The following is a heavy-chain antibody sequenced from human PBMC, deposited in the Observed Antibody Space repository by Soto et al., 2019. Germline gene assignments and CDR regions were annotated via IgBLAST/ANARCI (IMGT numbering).Heavy chain of an antibody. Sequence: QVQLVQSGAEVKKPGASVQVSCKASVYTFTSYGISWVRQAPGQGLEWMGWISAYNGNTNYAQKLQGRVTMTTDTSTSPAYMELRGLRTDDTDCDNCARDLWETRLAVWGQGTTVTVSS. J-gene: IGHJ6*02. CDR2: ISAYNGNT. D-gene: IGHD3-16*01. V-gene: IGHV1-18*01. CDR1: VYTFTSYG. CDR3: ARDLWETRLAV.